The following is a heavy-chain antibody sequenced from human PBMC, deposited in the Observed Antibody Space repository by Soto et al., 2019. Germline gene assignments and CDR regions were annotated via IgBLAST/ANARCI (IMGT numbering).Heavy chain of an antibody. CDR3: ARGMWGSGSYYNWRYYYYYYYMDV. V-gene: IGHV4-59*01. D-gene: IGHD3-10*01. CDR1: GGSISSYY. Sequence: SETLSLTCTVSGGSISSYYWSWIRQPPGKGLEWIGYFYYSGSTNYNPSLKSRVTISVDTSKNQFSLKLSSVTAADTAVYYCARGMWGSGSYYNWRYYYYYYYMDVWGKGTTVTVSS. J-gene: IGHJ6*03. CDR2: FYYSGST.